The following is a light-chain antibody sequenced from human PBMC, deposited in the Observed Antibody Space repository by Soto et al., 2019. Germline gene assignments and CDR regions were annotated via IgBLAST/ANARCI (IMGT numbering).Light chain of an antibody. CDR3: QQYAASPLT. J-gene: IGKJ5*01. CDR1: QSVSSNY. Sequence: EIVLTQSSGTLSLSPGERVTLSCRALQSVSSNYLAWYQQKSGQAPRLLIYRASTRATGIPDRFSGSGSGTDFSLIVSRLEPEDSAVYYCQQYAASPLTFGGGTRLEIK. V-gene: IGKV3-20*01. CDR2: RAS.